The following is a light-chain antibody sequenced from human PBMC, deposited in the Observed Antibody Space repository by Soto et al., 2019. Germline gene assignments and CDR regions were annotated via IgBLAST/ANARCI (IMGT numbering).Light chain of an antibody. V-gene: IGLV2-14*01. CDR1: SSDVGGYNY. CDR3: CSYTVSGTYV. J-gene: IGLJ1*01. CDR2: AVS. Sequence: QSVLTXPASVSGSPGQSITISCTGTSSDVGGYNYVSWYQQHPGKAPKLMIYAVSNRPSGVSNRFSGSKSGNTATLTISGLQAEDEADYYCCSYTVSGTYVFGTGTKVTVL.